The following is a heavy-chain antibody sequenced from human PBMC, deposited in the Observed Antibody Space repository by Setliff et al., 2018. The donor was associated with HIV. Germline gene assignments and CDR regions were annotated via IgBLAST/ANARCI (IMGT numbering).Heavy chain of an antibody. V-gene: IGHV1-18*01. CDR1: GYTFTSYL. CDR3: ARDGAFVWGTYRYQGFDH. J-gene: IGHJ4*02. D-gene: IGHD3-16*02. Sequence: ASVKVSCKASGYTFTSYLSTWVRQAPGQGLEWMGWNSAYNGNTNYTQKLQGRVTMTTDTSATTVDMELSRLRSEDTAVYYCARDGAFVWGTYRYQGFDHWGQGTLVTVSS. CDR2: NSAYNGNT.